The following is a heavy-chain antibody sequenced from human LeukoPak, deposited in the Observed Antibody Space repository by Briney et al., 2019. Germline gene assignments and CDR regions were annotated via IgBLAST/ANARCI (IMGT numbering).Heavy chain of an antibody. CDR2: ISSSSSYI. CDR3: ARAYCSGGSCYSPSYYYYGMDV. CDR1: GFTFSSYS. Sequence: GGSLRLSCAASGFTFSSYSMNWVRQAPGKGLEWVSSISSSSSYIHYADSVKGRFTISRDNAKNSLYLQMNSLRAEDTAVYYCARAYCSGGSCYSPSYYYYGMDVWGKGTTVTVSS. D-gene: IGHD2-15*01. V-gene: IGHV3-21*01. J-gene: IGHJ6*04.